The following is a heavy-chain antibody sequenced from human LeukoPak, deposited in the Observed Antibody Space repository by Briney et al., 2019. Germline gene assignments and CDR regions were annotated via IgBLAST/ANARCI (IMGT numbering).Heavy chain of an antibody. Sequence: GGSLRLSCAASGFTFSSYGMHWVRQAPGKGLEWVAVISYDGSNKYYADSVKGRFTISRDNSKNTLYLQMNSLRAEDTAVYYCAKDMAYYSGGSCYSGQYYYYYYGMDVWGQGTTVTVSS. CDR3: AKDMAYYSGGSCYSGQYYYYYYGMDV. D-gene: IGHD2-15*01. V-gene: IGHV3-30*18. CDR2: ISYDGSNK. J-gene: IGHJ6*02. CDR1: GFTFSSYG.